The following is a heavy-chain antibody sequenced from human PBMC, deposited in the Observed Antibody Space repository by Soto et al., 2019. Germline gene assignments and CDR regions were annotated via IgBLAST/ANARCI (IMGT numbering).Heavy chain of an antibody. CDR1: GFTFSDFR. CDR3: ARDRDFSGWYNWFDP. J-gene: IGHJ5*02. Sequence: EVQLVESGGGLVKPGGSLRLSCVASGFTFSDFRMHWVRQAPGKGLEWVSSISGSTTYAYYADSLKGRFTISRDNAKNSLYLQMNSLRAEDTAVYYCARDRDFSGWYNWFDPWGQGTLVNVSS. V-gene: IGHV3-21*01. D-gene: IGHD6-19*01. CDR2: ISGSTTYA.